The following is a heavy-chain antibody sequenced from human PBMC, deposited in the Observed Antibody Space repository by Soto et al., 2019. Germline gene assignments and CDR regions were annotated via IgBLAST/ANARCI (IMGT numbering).Heavy chain of an antibody. V-gene: IGHV3-30*18. J-gene: IGHJ5*02. D-gene: IGHD2-21*02. CDR1: GFMFSLYD. CDR3: GKDDLDIKGVARVVGTGPVGDL. Sequence: QVQLAESGGGVVQPGRSLRLSCAASGFMFSLYDMHCVRKTPGKGLELVSVIFSDGSKRYYADSVQDRFTISRDNSKNTLFLQVDSLTPEDTAVYYCGKDDLDIKGVARVVGTGPVGDLWVRGTLVTVSS. CDR2: IFSDGSKR.